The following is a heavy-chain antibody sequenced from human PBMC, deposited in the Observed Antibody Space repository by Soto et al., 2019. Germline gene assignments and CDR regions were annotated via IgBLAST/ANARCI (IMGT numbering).Heavy chain of an antibody. CDR3: ARILYGANWFDP. V-gene: IGHV2-26*01. J-gene: IGHJ5*02. CDR1: GFSLSNARMG. D-gene: IGHD4-17*01. Sequence: SGPTLVNPTETLTLTCTVSGFSLSNARMGVSWIRQPPGKALEWLAHIFSNDEKSYSTSLKSRPTISKDTSKSQVVLTMTNMDPVDTATYYCARILYGANWFDPWGQGTLVTVSS. CDR2: IFSNDEK.